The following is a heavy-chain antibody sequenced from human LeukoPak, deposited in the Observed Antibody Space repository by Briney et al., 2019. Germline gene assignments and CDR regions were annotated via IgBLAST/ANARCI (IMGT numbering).Heavy chain of an antibody. J-gene: IGHJ4*02. V-gene: IGHV4-59*01. CDR2: VYYSGST. CDR3: ARGTSVWTSFHY. Sequence: SETLSLTCTVSGVSISGYFWSWIRQSPGKGLEWIGYVYYSGSTNYNPSLKSRVTISVDTSKNQFSLNLSSVTAADTALYYCARGTSVWTSFHYWGQGTLVTVSS. D-gene: IGHD6-19*01. CDR1: GVSISGYF.